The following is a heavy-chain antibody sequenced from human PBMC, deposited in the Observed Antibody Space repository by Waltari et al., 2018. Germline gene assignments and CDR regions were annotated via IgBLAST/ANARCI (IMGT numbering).Heavy chain of an antibody. CDR2: ISWNSGSI. CDR3: AKDPAHYYYYYMDV. V-gene: IGHV3-9*01. Sequence: EVQLVESGGGLVQPGRSLRLSCAASGSTFDDYAMHWVRQAPGKGLEWVSGISWNSGSIGYADSVKGRFTISRDNAKNSLYLQMNSLRAEDTAVYSCAKDPAHYYYYYMDVWGKGTTVTVSS. J-gene: IGHJ6*03. CDR1: GSTFDDYA.